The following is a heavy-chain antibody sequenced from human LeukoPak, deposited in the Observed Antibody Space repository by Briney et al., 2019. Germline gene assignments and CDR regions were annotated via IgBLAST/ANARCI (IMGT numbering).Heavy chain of an antibody. D-gene: IGHD3-10*01. CDR2: MNPNSGNT. V-gene: IGHV1-8*01. J-gene: IGHJ4*02. CDR3: ARELGYGSGSYENFDY. CDR1: GYTFTSYD. Sequence: ASVKVSCKASGYTFTSYDINWVRQATGQGLEWMGWMNPNSGNTGYAQKFQGRVTMTRNTSISTAYMELSSLRSEDTAVYYCARELGYGSGSYENFDYWGQGTLVTVSS.